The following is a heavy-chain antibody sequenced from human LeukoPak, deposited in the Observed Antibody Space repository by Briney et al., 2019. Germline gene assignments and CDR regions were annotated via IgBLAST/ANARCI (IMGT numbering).Heavy chain of an antibody. CDR3: AKQGCSGGSCYFDY. V-gene: IGHV3-23*01. J-gene: IGHJ4*02. CDR1: GFAFSSYA. D-gene: IGHD2-15*01. CDR2: IGGSGADT. Sequence: GGSLRLSCAASGFAFSSYAMSWVRQAPGKGLEWVSGIGGSGADTYYTDSVKGRFTISRDNSKNTLYLQMNSLRAEDTAVYSCAKQGCSGGSCYFDYWGQGTLVTVSS.